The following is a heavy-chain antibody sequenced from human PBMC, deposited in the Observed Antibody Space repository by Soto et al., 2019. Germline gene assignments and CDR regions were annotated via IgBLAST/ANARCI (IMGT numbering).Heavy chain of an antibody. CDR3: ARDEAAAAGGYYYYYGMDV. Sequence: ASVKVSCKASGYTFTSYGISWVRQAPGQGLEWMGWISAYNGNTNYAQKFQGRVTITADKSTSTAYMELSSLRSEDTAVYYCARDEAAAAGGYYYYYGMDVWGQGTTVTVSS. CDR2: ISAYNGNT. D-gene: IGHD6-13*01. J-gene: IGHJ6*02. V-gene: IGHV1-18*01. CDR1: GYTFTSYG.